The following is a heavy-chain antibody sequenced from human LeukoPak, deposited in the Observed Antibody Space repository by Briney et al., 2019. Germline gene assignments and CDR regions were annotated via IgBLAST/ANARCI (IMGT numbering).Heavy chain of an antibody. CDR2: INHSGST. J-gene: IGHJ4*02. V-gene: IGHV4-34*01. Sequence: SEILSLTCAVYGGSFSGYYWSWIRQPPGKGLEWIGEINHSGSTNYNPSLKSRVTISVDTSKNQFSLKLSSVTAADTAVYYCARGPICTNGVCYTGAFDYWGQGTLVTVSS. CDR1: GGSFSGYY. D-gene: IGHD2-8*01. CDR3: ARGPICTNGVCYTGAFDY.